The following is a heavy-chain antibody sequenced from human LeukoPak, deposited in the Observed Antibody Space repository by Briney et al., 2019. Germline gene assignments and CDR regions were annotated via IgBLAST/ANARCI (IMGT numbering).Heavy chain of an antibody. Sequence: SETLSLTCTVSGGSIGSSSYYWGWIRQPPGKGLHWIGSIYYSGSTYYNPSLKSRVTISVDTSKNQFSLKLSSVTAADTAVYYCARCAAATNYYYYYMDVWGKGTTVTVSS. CDR1: GGSIGSSSYY. J-gene: IGHJ6*03. CDR2: IYYSGST. CDR3: ARCAAATNYYYYYMDV. V-gene: IGHV4-39*07. D-gene: IGHD4-11*01.